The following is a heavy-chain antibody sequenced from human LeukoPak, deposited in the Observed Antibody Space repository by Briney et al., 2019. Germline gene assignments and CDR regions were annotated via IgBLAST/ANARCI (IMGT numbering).Heavy chain of an antibody. CDR1: GASVSSGSYY. CDR3: ASFPITYYYDSSGYYYGGAFDI. D-gene: IGHD3-22*01. CDR2: IYYSGST. J-gene: IGHJ3*02. V-gene: IGHV4-61*01. Sequence: SETLSLTCNVSGASVSSGSYYWSWIRQPPGKGLEWIGYIYYSGSTNYNPSLKSRVTISVDTSKNQFSLKLSSVTAADTAVYYCASFPITYYYDSSGYYYGGAFDIWGQGTMVTVSS.